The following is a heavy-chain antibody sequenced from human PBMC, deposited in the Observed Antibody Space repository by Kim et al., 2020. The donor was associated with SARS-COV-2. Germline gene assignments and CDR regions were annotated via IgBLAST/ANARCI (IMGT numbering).Heavy chain of an antibody. CDR1: GGTFSSYA. V-gene: IGHV1-69*13. J-gene: IGHJ4*02. Sequence: SVKVSCKASGGTFSSYAISWVRQAPGQGLEWMGGIIPIFGTANYAQKFQGRVTITAAESTSTAYMELSSLRSEDTAVYYCARVRLYYDILTGYSPIYFDYWGQGTLVTVSS. CDR2: IIPIFGTA. CDR3: ARVRLYYDILTGYSPIYFDY. D-gene: IGHD3-9*01.